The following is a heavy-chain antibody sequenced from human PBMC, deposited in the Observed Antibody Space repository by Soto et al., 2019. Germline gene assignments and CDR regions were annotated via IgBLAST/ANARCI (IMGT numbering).Heavy chain of an antibody. V-gene: IGHV2-5*02. D-gene: IGHD1-26*01. J-gene: IGHJ4*02. CDR1: GFSLSTSGVG. CDR3: ARSRGRFRSFDY. Sequence: QITLKESGPTLVKPTQTLTLTCTLSGFSLSTSGVGVGWIRKPPGKALEWLALIYWDDDKRYSPSLKSRLTVTEDTSQNQVAMTMTNMDPVDTATYYCARSRGRFRSFDYWGQGTLVTVSS. CDR2: IYWDDDK.